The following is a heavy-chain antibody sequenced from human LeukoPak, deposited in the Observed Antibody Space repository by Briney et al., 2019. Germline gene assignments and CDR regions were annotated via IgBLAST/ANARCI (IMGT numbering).Heavy chain of an antibody. Sequence: ASVKVSCKASGYTFTSYYMHWVRQAPGQGLEWMGIINPSGGSTSYAQKFQGRVTMTRDTSTSTVYLELSSLRSEDTAAYYCARSYCGGDCYSLYFQHWGQGTLVTVSS. CDR2: INPSGGST. D-gene: IGHD2-21*02. CDR1: GYTFTSYY. CDR3: ARSYCGGDCYSLYFQH. J-gene: IGHJ1*01. V-gene: IGHV1-46*01.